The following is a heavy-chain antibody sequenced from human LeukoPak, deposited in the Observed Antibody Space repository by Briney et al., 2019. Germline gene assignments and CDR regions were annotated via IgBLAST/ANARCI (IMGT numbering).Heavy chain of an antibody. J-gene: IGHJ4*02. CDR3: ARDGKWLVPMDRGCYFDY. CDR2: IIPILGIA. Sequence: SVKVSCKASGGTFSSYAISWVRQAPGQGLEWMGRIIPILGIANYAQKFQGRVTITADKSTSTAYMELSSLRSEDTAVYYCARDGKWLVPMDRGCYFDYWGQGTLVTVSS. D-gene: IGHD6-19*01. CDR1: GGTFSSYA. V-gene: IGHV1-69*04.